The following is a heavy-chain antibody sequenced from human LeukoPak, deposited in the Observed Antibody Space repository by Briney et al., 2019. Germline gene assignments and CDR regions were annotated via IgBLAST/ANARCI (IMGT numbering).Heavy chain of an antibody. J-gene: IGHJ4*02. Sequence: GGSLRLSCAASGFTVSSNYMSWVRQAPGKGLEWVSVIYSGGSTYYADSVKGRFTISRDNSKNTLYLQMNSLRAEDTGVYCCRCSKYYDSSGPFDYWGQGTLVTVSS. CDR3: RCSKYYDSSGPFDY. CDR2: IYSGGST. V-gene: IGHV3-53*01. D-gene: IGHD3-22*01. CDR1: GFTVSSNY.